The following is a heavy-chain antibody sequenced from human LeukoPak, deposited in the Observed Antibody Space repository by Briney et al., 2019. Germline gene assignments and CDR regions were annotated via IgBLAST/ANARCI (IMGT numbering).Heavy chain of an antibody. J-gene: IGHJ4*02. V-gene: IGHV1-2*02. CDR3: ARDRPLDADDYYGFYYLDY. CDR2: INPNSGGT. D-gene: IGHD3-10*01. CDR1: GYTFTDYY. Sequence: ASVKVSCKASGYTFTDYYMHWVRQAPGQGLEWMGWINPNSGGTNHAQKFQGRVTMTRDTSISTAYMELSRLRSDDTAVYYCARDRPLDADDYYGFYYLDYWGQGTLVTVSS.